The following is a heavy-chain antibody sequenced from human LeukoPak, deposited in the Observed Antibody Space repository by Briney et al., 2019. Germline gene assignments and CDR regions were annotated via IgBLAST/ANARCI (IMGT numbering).Heavy chain of an antibody. J-gene: IGHJ4*02. CDR3: ARGLDTYYFDSSGYYHGDY. CDR1: GYTFIGYY. Sequence: ASVKVSCKASGYTFIGYYIHWVRPAPGQGLEWMGRINPNSGGTNYAQRFQGRVTMTRDTSISTAYMELSRLRSDDTAVYYCARGLDTYYFDSSGYYHGDYWGQGTLVTVSS. V-gene: IGHV1-2*06. CDR2: INPNSGGT. D-gene: IGHD3-22*01.